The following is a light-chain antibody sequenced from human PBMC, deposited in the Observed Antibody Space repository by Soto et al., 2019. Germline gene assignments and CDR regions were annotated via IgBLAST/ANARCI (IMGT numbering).Light chain of an antibody. CDR1: QSVSSY. CDR2: DAS. V-gene: IGKV3-11*01. CDR3: QQRSKWFT. Sequence: LSPGERATLSCRASQSVSSYLAWYQQKPGQAPRLLIYDASNRATGIPARFSGSGSGTDFTLTISSLEPEDFAVYYCQQRSKWFTFGQGTRLEIK. J-gene: IGKJ5*01.